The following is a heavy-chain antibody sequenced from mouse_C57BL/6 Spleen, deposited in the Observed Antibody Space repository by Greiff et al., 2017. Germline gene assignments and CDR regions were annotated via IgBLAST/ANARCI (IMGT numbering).Heavy chain of an antibody. V-gene: IGHV5-15*01. J-gene: IGHJ4*01. CDR3: ARLNGNYAMDY. Sequence: EVKLMESGGGLVQPGGSLKLSCAASGFTFSDYGMAWVRQAPRTGPEWVAFISNLAYSIYYADTVTGRFTISRENAKNTLYLEMSSLRSEDTAMYYCARLNGNYAMDYWGQGTSVTVSS. CDR1: GFTFSDYG. CDR2: ISNLAYSI. D-gene: IGHD2-1*01.